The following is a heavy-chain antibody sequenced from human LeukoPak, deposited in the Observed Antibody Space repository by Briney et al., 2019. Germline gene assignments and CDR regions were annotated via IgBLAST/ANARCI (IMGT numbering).Heavy chain of an antibody. Sequence: PSETLSLTCAVSGGSISRSGYSWSWIRQPPGRGLDWIAYIYYTGSTYYNPSLKSRVTISLDTSKNQFSLKLTSVTAADTAVYYCARGVRPSFMDVWGKGTTVTVSS. J-gene: IGHJ6*03. CDR2: IYYTGST. CDR1: GGSISRSGYS. CDR3: ARGVRPSFMDV. V-gene: IGHV4-30-4*07.